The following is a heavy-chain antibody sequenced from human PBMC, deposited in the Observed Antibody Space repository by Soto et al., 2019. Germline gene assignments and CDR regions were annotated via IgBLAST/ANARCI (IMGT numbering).Heavy chain of an antibody. V-gene: IGHV1-69*13. CDR2: IIPIFGTA. J-gene: IGHJ4*02. Sequence: SVKVSCKASGGTFSSYAISWVRQAPGQGLEWMGGIIPIFGTANYAQKFQGRVTITADESTSTAYMELSSLRSDDTAMFYCASGRYDASGYFDYWGQGTLVTVSS. D-gene: IGHD3-22*01. CDR3: ASGRYDASGYFDY. CDR1: GGTFSSYA.